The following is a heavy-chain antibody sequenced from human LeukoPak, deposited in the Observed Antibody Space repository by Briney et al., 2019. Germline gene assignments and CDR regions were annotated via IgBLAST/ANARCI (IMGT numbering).Heavy chain of an antibody. J-gene: IGHJ4*02. D-gene: IGHD1-26*01. V-gene: IGHV4-38-2*02. CDR3: ARVFARYSGSF. Sequence: SETLSLTCTVSNYSISTGYYWGWIRQPPGKGLEWVGSIYHSGNTYYNPSLKSRVTISVDTSKSQFSLKLNSVTAADTAVYYCARVFARYSGSFWGQGTLVTVSS. CDR2: IYHSGNT. CDR1: NYSISTGYY.